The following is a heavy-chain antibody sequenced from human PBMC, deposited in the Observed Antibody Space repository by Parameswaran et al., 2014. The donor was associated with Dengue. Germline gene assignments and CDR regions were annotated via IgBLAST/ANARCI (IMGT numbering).Heavy chain of an antibody. CDR3: ARYNSETLDY. V-gene: IGHV7-4-1*02. CDR2: INTNTGNP. Sequence: WVRQAPGQGLEWMGWINTNTGNPTYAQDFTGRFVFSLDTSVSTAYLQISSLKAEDTAVYYCARYNSETLDYWGQGTLVTVSS. J-gene: IGHJ4*02. D-gene: IGHD6-19*01.